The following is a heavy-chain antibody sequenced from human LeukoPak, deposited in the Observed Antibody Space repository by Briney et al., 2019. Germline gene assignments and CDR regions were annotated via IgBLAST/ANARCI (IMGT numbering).Heavy chain of an antibody. Sequence: ASVKVPCKASGYTFTSYYIHWVRQAPGQGLEWMGKINPSGGDTVYAQKFQARVTMTRDTSTSTVYMELGSLRSEDTAVYYCARPPYYYDSSGPWDYWGQGTLVTVSS. CDR3: ARPPYYYDSSGPWDY. V-gene: IGHV1-46*01. D-gene: IGHD3-22*01. J-gene: IGHJ4*02. CDR1: GYTFTSYY. CDR2: INPSGGDT.